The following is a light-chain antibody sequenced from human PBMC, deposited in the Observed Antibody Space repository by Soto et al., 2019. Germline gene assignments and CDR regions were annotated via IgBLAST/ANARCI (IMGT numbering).Light chain of an antibody. V-gene: IGLV2-14*01. CDR3: SSYTSRSTWV. CDR1: SCDVGGYNY. Sequence: QSALTQPASVSGSPGPSITISCTGTSCDVGGYNYVSLYQQHPGKAPQLMIYEVTTRPSGVSDRFSGSRSGNTASLTISGLQAEDASDYYCSSYTSRSTWVFCGGTKVTVL. CDR2: EVT. J-gene: IGLJ3*02.